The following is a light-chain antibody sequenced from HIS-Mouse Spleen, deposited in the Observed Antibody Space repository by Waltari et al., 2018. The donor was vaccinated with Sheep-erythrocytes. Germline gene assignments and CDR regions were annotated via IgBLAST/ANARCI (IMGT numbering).Light chain of an antibody. CDR3: QAWDSSTAV. Sequence: SYELTQPPSVSVSPGQTASITCSGDHLGDKYACWYQQKPGQSPVLVIYQDSKRPSGFPERFSGSNSGNTATLTISGTQAMDEADYYCQAWDSSTAVFGGGTKLTVL. J-gene: IGLJ2*01. V-gene: IGLV3-1*01. CDR1: HLGDKY. CDR2: QDS.